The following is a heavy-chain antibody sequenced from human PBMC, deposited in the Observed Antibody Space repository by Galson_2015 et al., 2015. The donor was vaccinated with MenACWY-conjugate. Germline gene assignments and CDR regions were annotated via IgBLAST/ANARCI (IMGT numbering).Heavy chain of an antibody. CDR3: ASSEYGDLHRGAFDL. V-gene: IGHV3-53*01. Sequence: SLRLSCAASGLSVSYNYMNWVRQAPGKGLKWVSSMFRDGMSYYADSVRGRVTISRDNFQNMLYLQMNSLRVEDTAVYFCASSEYGDLHRGAFDLWGRGTLVTVSS. D-gene: IGHD4-17*01. J-gene: IGHJ3*01. CDR2: MFRDGMS. CDR1: GLSVSYNY.